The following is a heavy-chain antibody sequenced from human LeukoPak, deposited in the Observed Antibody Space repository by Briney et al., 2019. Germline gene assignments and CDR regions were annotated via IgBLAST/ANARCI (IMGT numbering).Heavy chain of an antibody. D-gene: IGHD3-9*01. J-gene: IGHJ4*02. CDR3: ARAGYDILTSYYNVIDDY. CDR2: IYYSGST. CDR1: GGSISSGGYY. Sequence: PSETLSLACTASGGSISSGGYYWSWIRQHPGKGLEWIGYIYYSGSTYYNPSLKSRVTISVDTSKNQFSLKLSSVTAADTAVYYCARAGYDILTSYYNVIDDYWGQGTLVTVSS. V-gene: IGHV4-31*03.